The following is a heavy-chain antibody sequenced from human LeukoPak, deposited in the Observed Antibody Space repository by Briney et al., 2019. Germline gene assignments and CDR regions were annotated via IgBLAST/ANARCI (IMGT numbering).Heavy chain of an antibody. CDR1: GGSIRSYY. D-gene: IGHD6-13*01. CDR2: FFLSGST. V-gene: IGHV4-59*01. Sequence: SETLSLTCTVSGGSIRSYYWGWIRQPPGKGLEWIGHFFLSGSTTYNPSLKSRVTISVDTSKNQFSMKITSVTAADTAVYYCVRTREYSSTWYFDYWGQGILVTFSS. CDR3: VRTREYSSTWYFDY. J-gene: IGHJ4*02.